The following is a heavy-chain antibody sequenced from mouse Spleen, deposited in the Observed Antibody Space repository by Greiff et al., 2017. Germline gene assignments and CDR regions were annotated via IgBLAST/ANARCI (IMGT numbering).Heavy chain of an antibody. CDR2: INPTYGTT. Sequence: EVQLVESGPELVKPGASVKISCKASGYSFTDYNMNWVKQSNGKSLEWIGAINPTYGTTTYNQRFKGKATLTVDQSSSTAYMQLNSLTSEDSAVYYCAYRFYAMGYWGQGTSVTVSS. J-gene: IGHJ4*01. D-gene: IGHD2-14*01. CDR3: AYRFYAMGY. V-gene: IGHV1-39*01. CDR1: GYSFTDYN.